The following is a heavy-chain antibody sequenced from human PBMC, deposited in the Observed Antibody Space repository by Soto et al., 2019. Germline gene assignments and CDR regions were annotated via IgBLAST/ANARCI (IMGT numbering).Heavy chain of an antibody. J-gene: IGHJ4*02. CDR1: GFTFSSYA. V-gene: IGHV3-23*01. CDR2: ISGSGGST. D-gene: IGHD3-22*01. CDR3: AKDYYDSSGNPMGVY. Sequence: GGSLRLSCAASGFTFSSYAMSWVRQAPGKGLEWVSAISGSGGSTYYADSVKGRFTISRDNSKNTLYLQMNSLRAEYTAVYYCAKDYYDSSGNPMGVYWGQGTLVTVSS.